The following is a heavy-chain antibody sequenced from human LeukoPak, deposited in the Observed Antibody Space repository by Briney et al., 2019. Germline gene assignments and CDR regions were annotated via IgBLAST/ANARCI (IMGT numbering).Heavy chain of an antibody. Sequence: PSETLSLTCTVSGGSISSYYWSWIRQPPGKGLEWIGYIYYSGSTNYNPSLKSRVTISVDTSKNQFSLKLNSETAADTAVYYCARVSSAADGYYYYYYMDVWGKGTTVTVSS. CDR2: IYYSGST. CDR3: ARVSSAADGYYYYYYMDV. D-gene: IGHD5-24*01. V-gene: IGHV4-59*01. CDR1: GGSISSYY. J-gene: IGHJ6*03.